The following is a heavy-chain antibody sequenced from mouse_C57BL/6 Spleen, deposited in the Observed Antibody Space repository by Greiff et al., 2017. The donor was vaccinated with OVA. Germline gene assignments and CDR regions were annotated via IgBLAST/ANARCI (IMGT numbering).Heavy chain of an antibody. CDR2: INYDGSST. J-gene: IGHJ1*03. Sequence: EVKLMESEGGLVQPGSSMKLSCTASGFTFSDYYMAWVRQVPEKGLEWVANINYDGSSTYYLDSLKSRFIISRDNAKNILYLQMSSLKSEDTATDYWASDDYGKVDVWGTGTTVTVSS. V-gene: IGHV5-16*01. D-gene: IGHD1-1*01. CDR1: GFTFSDYY. CDR3: ASDDYGKVDV.